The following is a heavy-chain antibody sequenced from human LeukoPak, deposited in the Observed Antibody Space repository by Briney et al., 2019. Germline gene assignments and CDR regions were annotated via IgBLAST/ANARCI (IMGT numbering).Heavy chain of an antibody. V-gene: IGHV3-73*01. J-gene: IGHJ4*02. CDR1: GFTFSGSA. CDR3: TTGTLKGNYNVIY. D-gene: IGHD4-11*01. Sequence: GGSLKLSCAASGFTFSGSAMHWVRQASGKGPEWVGRIRSKDDSYATAYAASVKGRFSISRDDSKNTTYLQMNSLKAEDTAVYYCTTGTLKGNYNVIYWGQGILVTVSS. CDR2: IRSKDDSYAT.